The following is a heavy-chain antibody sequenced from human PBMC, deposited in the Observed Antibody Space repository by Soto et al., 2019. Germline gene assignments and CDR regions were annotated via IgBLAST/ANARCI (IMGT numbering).Heavy chain of an antibody. D-gene: IGHD2-15*01. J-gene: IGHJ2*01. V-gene: IGHV2-5*02. Sequence: QITLNESGPTLVKPTQTLTLTCTFSGFSLGTYGVGVGWIRQPPGKALEWLALIYWDDDKRYSPSLKSRLTTTKDASKRHVFLTPTNMDPVDTATYYCAHRGARIVDWYFDPWGRGTPVIVSS. CDR1: GFSLGTYGVG. CDR3: AHRGARIVDWYFDP. CDR2: IYWDDDK.